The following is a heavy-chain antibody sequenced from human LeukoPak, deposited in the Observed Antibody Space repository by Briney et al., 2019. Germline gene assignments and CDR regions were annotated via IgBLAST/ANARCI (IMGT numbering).Heavy chain of an antibody. Sequence: SETLSLTCTVSGGSISSGSYYWSWIRQPAGKGLEWIGYIYYSGSTNYNPSLKSRVTISVDTSKNQFSLKLSSVTAADTAVYYCARHLGGGYNWAFDIWGQGTMVTVSS. CDR2: IYYSGST. CDR1: GGSISSGSYY. D-gene: IGHD5-24*01. CDR3: ARHLGGGYNWAFDI. V-gene: IGHV4-61*10. J-gene: IGHJ3*02.